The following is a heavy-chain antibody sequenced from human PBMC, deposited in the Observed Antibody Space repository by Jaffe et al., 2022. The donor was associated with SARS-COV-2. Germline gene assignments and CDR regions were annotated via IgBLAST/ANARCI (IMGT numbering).Heavy chain of an antibody. Sequence: EVQLVESGGGLVQPGGSLRLSCAASGFTVSSNYMSWVRQAPGKGLEWVSVIYSGGSTYYADSVKGRFTISRHNSKNTLYLQMNSLRAEDTAVYYCARGLDGYSHYFDYWGQGTLVTVSS. J-gene: IGHJ4*02. D-gene: IGHD5-18*01. CDR2: IYSGGST. CDR3: ARGLDGYSHYFDY. CDR1: GFTVSSNY. V-gene: IGHV3-53*04.